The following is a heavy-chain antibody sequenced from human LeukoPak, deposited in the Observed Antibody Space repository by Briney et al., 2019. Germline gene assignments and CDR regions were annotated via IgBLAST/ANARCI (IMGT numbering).Heavy chain of an antibody. CDR2: ISYDGSNK. D-gene: IGHD3-10*01. J-gene: IGHJ4*02. V-gene: IGHV3-30*18. Sequence: GGSLRLSCAASGFTFSSYGMHWVRQAPGKGLEWVAVISYDGSNKYYADSVKGRFTISRDNSKNTLYLQMNSLRAEDTAVYYCAKVASAYGSGGSVLGYWGQGTLVTVSS. CDR3: AKVASAYGSGGSVLGY. CDR1: GFTFSSYG.